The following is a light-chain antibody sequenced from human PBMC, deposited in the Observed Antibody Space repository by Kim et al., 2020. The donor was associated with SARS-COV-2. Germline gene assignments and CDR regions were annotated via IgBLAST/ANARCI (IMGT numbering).Light chain of an antibody. CDR2: YDG. Sequence: APGKTARISGGGNNSGSKSVHWYQRKAGQAPVLVVYYDGQRPSGIPERFSGSNSGYTAALTISRVETGDEADYYCQVWDSSSDHWVFGGGTQLTVL. CDR3: QVWDSSSDHWV. CDR1: NSGSKS. J-gene: IGLJ3*02. V-gene: IGLV3-21*01.